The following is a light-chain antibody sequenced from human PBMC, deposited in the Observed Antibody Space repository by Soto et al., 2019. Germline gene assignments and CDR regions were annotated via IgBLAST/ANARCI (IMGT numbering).Light chain of an antibody. V-gene: IGLV2-14*01. Sequence: QSLLTQPPSVSGSPGQAITLSCTGTSSDVGGYNYVSWYQQHPGKAPKLLIYDVRNRPSGVSNRFSGSKSGNTASLTISGLQAEDEADYYCSSYTTVSTDVFGTGTKVPVL. CDR2: DVR. CDR1: SSDVGGYNY. J-gene: IGLJ1*01. CDR3: SSYTTVSTDV.